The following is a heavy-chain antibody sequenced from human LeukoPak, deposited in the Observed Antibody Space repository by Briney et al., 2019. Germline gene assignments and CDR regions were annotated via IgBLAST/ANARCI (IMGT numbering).Heavy chain of an antibody. Sequence: GASVKVSCKASGGTFSSYAISWVRQAPGQGLEWMGRIIPILGIANYAQKFQGRVTITADKSTSTAYMELSSLRSEDTAVYYCARDLYGDYDSYYCYGMDVWGQGTTVTVSS. CDR2: IIPILGIA. D-gene: IGHD4-17*01. V-gene: IGHV1-69*04. CDR3: ARDLYGDYDSYYCYGMDV. CDR1: GGTFSSYA. J-gene: IGHJ6*02.